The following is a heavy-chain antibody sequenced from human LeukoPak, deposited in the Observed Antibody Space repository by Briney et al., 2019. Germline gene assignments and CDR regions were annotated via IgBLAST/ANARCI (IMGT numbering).Heavy chain of an antibody. CDR2: IIPIFGTA. CDR3: ARDPPYGSLFDY. D-gene: IGHD4-17*01. Sequence: SVKVSCKASGGTFSSYAISWVRQAPGQGLEWMGGIIPIFGTANYAQKFQGRVTITRDTSASTAYMELSSLRSEDTAVYYCARDPPYGSLFDYWGQGTLVTVSS. CDR1: GGTFSSYA. J-gene: IGHJ4*02. V-gene: IGHV1-69*05.